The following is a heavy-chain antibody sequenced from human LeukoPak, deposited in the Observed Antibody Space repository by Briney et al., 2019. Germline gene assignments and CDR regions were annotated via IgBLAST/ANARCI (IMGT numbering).Heavy chain of an antibody. J-gene: IGHJ4*02. V-gene: IGHV1-2*02. CDR3: ARDGSWSSISYSDY. CDR2: INPNSGDT. Sequence: ASVKVSCKASGYTFTGYYIHWVRQAPGRGREWMGWINPNSGDTKYEQRFQGGVTMNTDTYISTDCMELPRLRSNDAAVYFCARDGSWSSISYSDYWGQGTLVTVSS. D-gene: IGHD2-2*01. CDR1: GYTFTGYY.